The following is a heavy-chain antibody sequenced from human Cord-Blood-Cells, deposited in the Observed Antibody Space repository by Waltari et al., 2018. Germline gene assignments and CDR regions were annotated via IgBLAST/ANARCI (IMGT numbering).Heavy chain of an antibody. CDR2: IIPIFGTA. D-gene: IGHD2-15*01. J-gene: IGHJ6*02. CDR1: GGTFSSYA. CDR3: ARGGAATRRDYYYYGMDV. V-gene: IGHV1-69*01. Sequence: QVQLVQSGAEVKKPGSSVKVSCKASGGTFSSYAISWVRQAPRPGLEWMGGIIPIFGTANYAQKFQGRVTITADESTSTAYMELSSLRSEDTAVYYCARGGAATRRDYYYYGMDVWGQGTTVTVSS.